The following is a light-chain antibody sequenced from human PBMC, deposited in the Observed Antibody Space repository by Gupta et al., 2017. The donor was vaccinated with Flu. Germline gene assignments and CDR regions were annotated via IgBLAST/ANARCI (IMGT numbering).Light chain of an antibody. CDR3: GTGDSSLSAGSYV. V-gene: IGLV1-51*02. CDR2: ENN. Sequence: QSVLTQPPSVSAAPGQKVTISCSGSSSNIGNNYVTWYQQLPGTAPKLLIYENNKRPSVIPDRFSGSKSGTSATLGITVLQTGDEADYYCGTGDSSLSAGSYVFGTGTKVTVL. CDR1: SSNIGNNY. J-gene: IGLJ1*01.